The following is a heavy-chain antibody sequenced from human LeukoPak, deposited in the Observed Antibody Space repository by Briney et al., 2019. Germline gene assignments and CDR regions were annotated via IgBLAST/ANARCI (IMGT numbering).Heavy chain of an antibody. V-gene: IGHV4-39*01. D-gene: IGHD3-10*01. CDR3: AANSADYNTLGSSYKV. CDR1: GGSISSSSYY. J-gene: IGHJ4*02. Sequence: PSETLSLTCTVSGGSISSSSYYWGWIRQPPGKGLEWIGSIYYSGSTYYNPSLKSRVTISVDTSKNQFSLKLNSVTAADTAVFYCAANSADYNTLGSSYKVWGQGTLVTVSS. CDR2: IYYSGST.